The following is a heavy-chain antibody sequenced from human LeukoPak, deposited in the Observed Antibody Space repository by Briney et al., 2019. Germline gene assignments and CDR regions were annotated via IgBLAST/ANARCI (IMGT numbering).Heavy chain of an antibody. J-gene: IGHJ4*02. Sequence: VGSLRLSCAASGFTFSDYAMSWVRPAPGKGLEWVSPINGSGGSTYYAHSVKGRFTISRDNSKNTLYLQMNSVRVEDTAVYYCAKEREFYHSGGYYRVRYFVYWVQGALVAVRS. CDR2: INGSGGST. D-gene: IGHD3-22*01. V-gene: IGHV3-23*01. CDR3: AKEREFYHSGGYYRVRYFVY. CDR1: GFTFSDYA.